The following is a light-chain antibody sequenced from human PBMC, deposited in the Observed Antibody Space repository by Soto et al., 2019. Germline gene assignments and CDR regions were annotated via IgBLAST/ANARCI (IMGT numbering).Light chain of an antibody. CDR3: HQYYGTPQT. J-gene: IGKJ1*01. CDR2: WAS. V-gene: IGKV4-1*01. Sequence: DIVLTQSPGSLAVSLGERATINCKSSQNLLYNSNKKDYLAWYQQKPGQPPKLLAYWASTRASGVPDRFSGSGSGTDFTLTIDRLRAEAVAVYYCHQYYGTPQTLGQGPKVDI. CDR1: QNLLYNSNKKDY.